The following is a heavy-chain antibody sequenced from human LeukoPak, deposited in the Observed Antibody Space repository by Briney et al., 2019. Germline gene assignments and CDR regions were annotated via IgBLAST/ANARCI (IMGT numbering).Heavy chain of an antibody. CDR2: IKYDGSKT. CDR1: GFTFSTYA. CDR3: ARDRVGASSHFDY. D-gene: IGHD1-26*01. V-gene: IGHV3-30-3*01. J-gene: IGHJ4*02. Sequence: GGSLRLSCAASGFTFSTYALHWVRQAPGKGLEWAAAIKYDGSKTHYADSVKGRFTISRDNAKNSLYLQMNSLRAEDTAVYYCARDRVGASSHFDYWGQGTLVTVSS.